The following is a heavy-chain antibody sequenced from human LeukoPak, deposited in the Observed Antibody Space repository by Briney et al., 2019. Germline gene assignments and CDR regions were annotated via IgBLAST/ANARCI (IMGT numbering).Heavy chain of an antibody. CDR2: IKQDGSEK. D-gene: IGHD3-22*01. CDR1: GFTFSSYW. J-gene: IGHJ6*03. CDR3: AREALNYDSSGYYSWYYYYYMDV. Sequence: PGGSLRLSCAASGFTFSSYWMSWVRQAPGKGLEWVANIKQDGSEKYYVDSVKGRFTISRDNAKNSLYLQMNSLRAEDTAVYYCAREALNYDSSGYYSWYYYYYMDVWGKGTTVTVSS. V-gene: IGHV3-7*01.